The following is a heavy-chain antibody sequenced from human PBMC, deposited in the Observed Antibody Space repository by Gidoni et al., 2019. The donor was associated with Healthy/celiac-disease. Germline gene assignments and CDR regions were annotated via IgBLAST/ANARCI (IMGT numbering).Heavy chain of an antibody. D-gene: IGHD2-15*01. CDR1: GGTFSSYA. Sequence: QVQLVQSGAEVKKPGSSVKVSCKASGGTFSSYAISWVRQAPGQGLEWMGGIIPIFGTANYAQKFQGRVTITADKSTSTAYMELSSLRSEDTAVYYCARERAGYCSGGSCYHRGPFDYWGQGTLVTVSS. V-gene: IGHV1-69*06. CDR3: ARERAGYCSGGSCYHRGPFDY. J-gene: IGHJ4*02. CDR2: IIPIFGTA.